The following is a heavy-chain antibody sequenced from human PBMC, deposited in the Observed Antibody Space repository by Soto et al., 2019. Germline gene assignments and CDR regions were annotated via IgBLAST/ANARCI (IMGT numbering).Heavy chain of an antibody. V-gene: IGHV3-23*01. CDR3: AKDPYNHRFDS. CDR1: GFPFSRHA. Sequence: EVHLLESGGDFVPPGGSLRLSCAASGFPFSRHAMAWVRRAAGRGLEWVATIGSHGSTYHAESVKGRFSVSRDNYGNMLHLQLNSLRVEDTGIYYCAKDPYNHRFDSWGQGTLVTVSS. J-gene: IGHJ4*02. D-gene: IGHD1-1*01. CDR2: IGSHGST.